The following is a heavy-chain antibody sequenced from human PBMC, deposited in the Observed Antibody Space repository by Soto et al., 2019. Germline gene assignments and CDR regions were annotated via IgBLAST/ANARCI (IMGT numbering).Heavy chain of an antibody. D-gene: IGHD6-19*01. Sequence: QLQLQESGPGLVKPSETLSLTCTVSGGSISSSSYYWGWIRQPPGKGLEWIGSIYYSGSTYYNPSLKSRVTISVDTSKNQFSLKLSSVTAADTAVYFCARSGVSGWYDSFDPWGQGTLVTVSS. CDR1: GGSISSSSYY. J-gene: IGHJ5*02. CDR3: ARSGVSGWYDSFDP. V-gene: IGHV4-39*01. CDR2: IYYSGST.